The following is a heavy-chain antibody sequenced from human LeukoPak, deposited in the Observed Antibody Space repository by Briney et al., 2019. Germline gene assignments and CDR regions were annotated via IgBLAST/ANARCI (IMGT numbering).Heavy chain of an antibody. CDR3: AARRAEGWFGELYGFDY. D-gene: IGHD3-10*01. J-gene: IGHJ4*02. V-gene: IGHV4-39*07. CDR1: GPSISNTIYY. Sequence: SETLSLTCSVSGPSISNTIYYWGWVRQPPGKGLDWIGSTHYSGSTYYNPSLMSRVTISTDTSKNQFSLKLSSVTAADTAVYYCAARRAEGWFGELYGFDYWGQGILVTVSS. CDR2: THYSGST.